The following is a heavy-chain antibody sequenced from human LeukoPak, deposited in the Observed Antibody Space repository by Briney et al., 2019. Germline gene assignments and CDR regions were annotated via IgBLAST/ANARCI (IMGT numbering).Heavy chain of an antibody. CDR1: GYTLTELS. Sequence: ASVKVSCKVSGYTLTELSMHWVRQAPGKGLEWMGGFDPEDGETIYAQKFQGRVNMTEDTSTDTAYMELSSLRSEDTAVYYCATPPLVGATTQAWGQGTLVTVSS. CDR3: ATPPLVGATTQA. D-gene: IGHD1-26*01. J-gene: IGHJ5*02. CDR2: FDPEDGET. V-gene: IGHV1-24*01.